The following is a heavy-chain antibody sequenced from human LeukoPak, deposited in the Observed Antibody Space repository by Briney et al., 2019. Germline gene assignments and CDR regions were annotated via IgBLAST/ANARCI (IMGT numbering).Heavy chain of an antibody. CDR3: ARGSRRVGYFDY. CDR1: GGSISSYY. Sequence: SETLSLTCTVSGGSISSYYWSWIRQPAGRGLEWIGEIYHSGSTNYNPSLKSRVTISVDTSKNQFSLKLSSVTAADTAVYYCARGSRRVGYFDYWGQGTLVTVSS. J-gene: IGHJ4*02. V-gene: IGHV4-59*12. D-gene: IGHD1-14*01. CDR2: IYHSGST.